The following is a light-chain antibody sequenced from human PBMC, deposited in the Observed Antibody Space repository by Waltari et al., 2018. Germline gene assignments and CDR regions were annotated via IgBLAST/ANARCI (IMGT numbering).Light chain of an antibody. CDR3: QQFDNLVYT. CDR2: DAS. J-gene: IGKJ2*01. Sequence: DIQMTQSPSSLSASVGDRVTITCQASHDIGNYLNWYQQKPGKAPKLMIYDASNLETGVPPRFSGSGSATDFSFTISSLQPEDIATYYCQQFDNLVYTFGQGTKLEIK. V-gene: IGKV1-33*01. CDR1: HDIGNY.